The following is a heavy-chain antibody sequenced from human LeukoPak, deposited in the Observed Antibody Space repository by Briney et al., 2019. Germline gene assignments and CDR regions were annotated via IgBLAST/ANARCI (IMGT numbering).Heavy chain of an antibody. J-gene: IGHJ4*02. D-gene: IGHD3-16*01. V-gene: IGHV3-9*03. CDR3: AKDNLGVFDY. Sequence: GGSLRLSCAASGFTFDDYAMHWVRQAPGNGLEWVSGISWNSGSIGYADSVKGRFTISRDNAKNSLYLQMNSLRAEDMALYYCAKDNLGVFDYWGQGTLVTVSS. CDR1: GFTFDDYA. CDR2: ISWNSGSI.